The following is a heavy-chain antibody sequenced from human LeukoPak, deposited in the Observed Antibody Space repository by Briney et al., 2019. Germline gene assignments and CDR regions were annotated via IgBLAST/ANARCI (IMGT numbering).Heavy chain of an antibody. J-gene: IGHJ4*02. CDR1: GGSICSYY. D-gene: IGHD5-18*01. Sequence: PSETLSLTCTVSGGSICSYYWSWIRQPPGKGVEWIGYISHSGSTNYNPSLKSRVTISVDTSKNQFSLKLTSVTAADAAVYYCARHGQERAMVNPLYYFDYWGQGTLVTVSS. CDR2: ISHSGST. V-gene: IGHV4-59*08. CDR3: ARHGQERAMVNPLYYFDY.